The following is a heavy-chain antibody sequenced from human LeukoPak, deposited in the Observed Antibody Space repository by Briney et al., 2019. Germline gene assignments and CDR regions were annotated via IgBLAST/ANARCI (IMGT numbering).Heavy chain of an antibody. D-gene: IGHD6-19*01. CDR2: MNPNSGNT. J-gene: IGHJ5*02. CDR3: ARAYSSGWYRWFDP. V-gene: IGHV1-8*01. Sequence: ASVKVSCKASGYTFTSYDINWVRQATGQGLEWMGWMNPNSGNTGYAQKFQGRVTMTRNTSISTAYMELSSLRSEDTAVYYCARAYSSGWYRWFDPWGQGTLVTVSS. CDR1: GYTFTSYD.